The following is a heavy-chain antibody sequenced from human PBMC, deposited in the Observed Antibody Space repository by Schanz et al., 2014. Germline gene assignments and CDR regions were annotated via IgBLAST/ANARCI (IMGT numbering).Heavy chain of an antibody. CDR3: VKDLGGSSSSWYSHFDH. D-gene: IGHD6-13*01. CDR1: GFSFSSYG. J-gene: IGHJ4*02. Sequence: QVQLVESGGGVVQPGGSLRLSCAASGFSFSSYGMHWVRQAPGKGLEWVAVIYSGGSTFYTDSVKGRFTISRDNSKNTVYLQMNSLRAEDTAVYHCVKDLGGSSSSWYSHFDHWGLGTLVTVSS. CDR2: IYSGGST. V-gene: IGHV3-NL1*01.